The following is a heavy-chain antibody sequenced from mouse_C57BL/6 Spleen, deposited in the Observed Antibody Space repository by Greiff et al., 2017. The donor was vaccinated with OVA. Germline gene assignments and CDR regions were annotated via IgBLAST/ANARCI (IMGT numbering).Heavy chain of an antibody. CDR2: IDPSDSYT. Sequence: QVQLQQPGAELVKPGASVKLSCKASGYTFTSYWMQWVKQRPGQGLEWIGEIDPSDSYTNYNQKFKGKATLTVDTSSSTAYMQLSSLTSEDSAVYYCARGDYYGSSYRGDYWGQGTTLTVSS. V-gene: IGHV1-50*01. CDR3: ARGDYYGSSYRGDY. D-gene: IGHD1-1*01. J-gene: IGHJ2*01. CDR1: GYTFTSYW.